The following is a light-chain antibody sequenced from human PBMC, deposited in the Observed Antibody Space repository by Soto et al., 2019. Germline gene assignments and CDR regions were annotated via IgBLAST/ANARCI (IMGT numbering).Light chain of an antibody. CDR1: QSVLYSSNNKNY. Sequence: DIVMTQSPDSLAVSLGERATINCKSSQSVLYSSNNKNYLAWYQQKPGQPPKLLIYWASTRESGDPDRFSGSGSGTDVTLTISSLQAEDVAVYYCQQYYSTPLTFGGGTKVEIK. J-gene: IGKJ4*01. V-gene: IGKV4-1*01. CDR2: WAS. CDR3: QQYYSTPLT.